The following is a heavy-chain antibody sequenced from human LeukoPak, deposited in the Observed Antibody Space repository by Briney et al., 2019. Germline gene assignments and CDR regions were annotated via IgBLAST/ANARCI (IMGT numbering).Heavy chain of an antibody. CDR2: IKRGGTT. V-gene: IGHV3-15*01. D-gene: IGHD4-11*01. J-gene: IGHJ5*02. Sequence: GGSLRLSCAVSGLKFSDAWVTWVRQAPGKGLEWIGRIKRGGTTDYAAPVNGRFTISRDDSKNTIYLQINSLKIEDTAVYYCATDSYDYTWGQGTLVTVSS. CDR1: GLKFSDAW. CDR3: ATDSYDYT.